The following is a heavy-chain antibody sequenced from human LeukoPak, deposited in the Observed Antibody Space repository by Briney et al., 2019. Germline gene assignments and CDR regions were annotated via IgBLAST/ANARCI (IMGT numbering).Heavy chain of an antibody. Sequence: GGSLRLSCAASGFTFSSYGMHRVRRAAGNGLEWVAVISYDGSNKYYADSVKGRFTIARDNSKNTLYLQMNSLRAEDTAVYYCWRFGESIALDYWGQGTLVTVSS. D-gene: IGHD3-10*01. J-gene: IGHJ4*02. CDR2: ISYDGSNK. CDR1: GFTFSSYG. V-gene: IGHV3-30*03. CDR3: WRFGESIALDY.